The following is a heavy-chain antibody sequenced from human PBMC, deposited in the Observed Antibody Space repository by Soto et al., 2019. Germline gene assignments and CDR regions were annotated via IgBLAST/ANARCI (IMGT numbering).Heavy chain of an antibody. J-gene: IGHJ4*02. CDR3: AKAHIAATGGGDY. Sequence: QVQLVESGGGVVQPGRSLRLSCAASGFTFSGYGMHWVRQAPGKGLEWVAVISYDGSNEYYADSVKGRFTISRDNSKNTLYLQMNSLRAEDTAVYYCAKAHIAATGGGDYWGQGTLVTVSS. CDR2: ISYDGSNE. V-gene: IGHV3-30*18. CDR1: GFTFSGYG. D-gene: IGHD6-13*01.